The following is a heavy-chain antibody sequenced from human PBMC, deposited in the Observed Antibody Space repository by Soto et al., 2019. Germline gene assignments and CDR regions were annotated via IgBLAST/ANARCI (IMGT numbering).Heavy chain of an antibody. D-gene: IGHD6-6*01. Sequence: SETLSLTCTVSGGSISSYYWSWIRQPPGKGLEWIGYIYYSGSTNYNPSLKSRVTISVDTSKNQFSLKLSSVTAADTAVYYCARGFDPYSSSSEWLFDYWGQGTLVTVSS. V-gene: IGHV4-59*01. CDR2: IYYSGST. CDR1: GGSISSYY. CDR3: ARGFDPYSSSSEWLFDY. J-gene: IGHJ4*02.